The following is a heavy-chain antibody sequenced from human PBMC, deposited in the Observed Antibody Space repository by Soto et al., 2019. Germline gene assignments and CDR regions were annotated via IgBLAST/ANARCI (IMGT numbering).Heavy chain of an antibody. D-gene: IGHD6-19*01. V-gene: IGHV1-18*01. CDR2: ISAYNGNT. CDR3: ARAPIGLYNSGYYYFDY. CDR1: GYTFTSYD. Sequence: QVQLVQSGAEVKKPGASVKVSCKASGYTFTSYDINWVRLAPGQGLEWMGWISAYNGNTNYAQKLQGRVTMTTDISTSTAYMELRSLRSDDTAVYYCARAPIGLYNSGYYYFDYWGQGTLVTVSS. J-gene: IGHJ4*02.